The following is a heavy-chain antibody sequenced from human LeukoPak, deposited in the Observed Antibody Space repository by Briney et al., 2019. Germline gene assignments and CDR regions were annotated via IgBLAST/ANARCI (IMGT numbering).Heavy chain of an antibody. CDR3: ARVTYYYDSSGYYYVGWYFDL. V-gene: IGHV4-59*01. D-gene: IGHD3-22*01. CDR1: GGPISSYY. CDR2: IYYSGST. Sequence: PSETLSLTCTVSGGPISSYYWSWIRQPPGKGLEWIGYIYYSGSTNYNPSLKSRVTISVDTSKNQFSLKLSSVTAADTAVYYCARVTYYYDSSGYYYVGWYFDLWGRGTLVTVSS. J-gene: IGHJ2*01.